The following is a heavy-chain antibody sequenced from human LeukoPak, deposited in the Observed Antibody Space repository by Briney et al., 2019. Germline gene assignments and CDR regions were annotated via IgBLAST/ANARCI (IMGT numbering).Heavy chain of an antibody. Sequence: GGSLRLSCAASGFTVSSNYMSWVRQAPGKGLEWVSVIYSGGSTYYADSVKGKFTIPRDNSKNKLYLQMNSLRAEDTAVYYCARGGSAAGRFDYWGQGTLVTVSS. V-gene: IGHV3-66*01. CDR1: GFTVSSNY. J-gene: IGHJ4*02. CDR2: IYSGGST. CDR3: ARGGSAAGRFDY. D-gene: IGHD6-13*01.